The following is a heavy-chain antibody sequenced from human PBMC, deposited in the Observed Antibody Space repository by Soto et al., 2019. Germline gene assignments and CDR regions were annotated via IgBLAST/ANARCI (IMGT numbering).Heavy chain of an antibody. CDR2: INPNSGGT. V-gene: IGHV1-2*02. J-gene: IGHJ4*02. CDR3: ARESQSSSGYYNY. Sequence: ASVKVSCKASGYTFTGYYMHWVRQAPGQGLEWMGWINPNSGGTNYAQKFQGRVTMTRDTSISTAYMELSRLRSDDTAVYYCARESQSSSGYYNYWGQGTMVTVSS. D-gene: IGHD3-22*01. CDR1: GYTFTGYY.